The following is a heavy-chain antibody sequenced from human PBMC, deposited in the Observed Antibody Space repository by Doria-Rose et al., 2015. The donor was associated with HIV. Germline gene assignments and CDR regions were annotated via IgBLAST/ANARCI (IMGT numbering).Heavy chain of an antibody. V-gene: IGHV4-4*09. CDR3: ARFRPSRGIYYSLDV. Sequence: LEWIGYIYSSGSTHYNSSLKSRVTISIDTSKNQFSLELSSVTAADTAVYYCARFRPSRGIYYSLDVWGKGTTVTVSS. D-gene: IGHD3-10*01. CDR2: IYSSGST. J-gene: IGHJ6*03.